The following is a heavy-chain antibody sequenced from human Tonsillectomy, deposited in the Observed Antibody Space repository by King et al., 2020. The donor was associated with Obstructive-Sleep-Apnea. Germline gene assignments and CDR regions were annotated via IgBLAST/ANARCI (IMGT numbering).Heavy chain of an antibody. CDR3: ARSKYYDMDV. Sequence: VQLVESGGGVVQPGRSLRLSCAASGFTFSSYAMHPVRQAPGKGLEWVAVISYDGSHKYYADSVKGRFTISRDNSKNTLYLQMNSLRAEDTAVYYCARSKYYDMDVWGQGTTVTVSS. CDR2: ISYDGSHK. D-gene: IGHD4-11*01. V-gene: IGHV3-30*04. J-gene: IGHJ6*02. CDR1: GFTFSSYA.